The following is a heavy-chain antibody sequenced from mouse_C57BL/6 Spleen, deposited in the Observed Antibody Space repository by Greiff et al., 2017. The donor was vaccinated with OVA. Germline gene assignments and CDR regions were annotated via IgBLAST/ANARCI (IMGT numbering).Heavy chain of an antibody. CDR1: GYTFTSYT. V-gene: IGHV1-4*01. J-gene: IGHJ1*03. CDR2: INPSSGYT. D-gene: IGHD1-1*01. CDR3: ARAPDYYGSSYWYFDV. Sequence: QDQLQQSGAELARPGASVKMSCKASGYTFTSYTMHWVKQRPGQGLEWIGYINPSSGYTKYNQKFKDKATLTADKSSSTAYMQLSSLTSEDSAVYYCARAPDYYGSSYWYFDVWGTGTTVTVSS.